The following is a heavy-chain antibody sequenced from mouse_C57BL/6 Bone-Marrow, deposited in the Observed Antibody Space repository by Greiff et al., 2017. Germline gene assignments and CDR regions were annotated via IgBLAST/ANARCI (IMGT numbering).Heavy chain of an antibody. CDR3: ERAGLRQDWYFDV. Sequence: VQLQQSGSELRSPGSSVKLSCKDFDSAVFPIAYMSWVRQQPGPGFEWIGGLLPSIGRTIYGEKFEDKATLDADTLSNTASVELNRLTSEDSDIYYCERAGLRQDWYFDVWGTGTTVTVSS. D-gene: IGHD2-4*01. J-gene: IGHJ1*03. V-gene: IGHV15-2*01. CDR1: DSAVFPIAY. CDR2: LLPSIGRT.